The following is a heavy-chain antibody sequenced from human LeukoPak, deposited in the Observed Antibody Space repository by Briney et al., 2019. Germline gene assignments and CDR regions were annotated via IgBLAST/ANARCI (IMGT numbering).Heavy chain of an antibody. CDR1: GGSISSYY. Sequence: SETLSLTCTVSGGSISSYYWSWIRQPPGKGLEWIGYIYYSGSTNYNPSLKSRVTISVDTSKNQFSLKLSSVTAADTAVYYCARERGPYGILTGYGMDVWGKGTTVTVSS. J-gene: IGHJ6*04. V-gene: IGHV4-59*01. CDR2: IYYSGST. D-gene: IGHD3-9*01. CDR3: ARERGPYGILTGYGMDV.